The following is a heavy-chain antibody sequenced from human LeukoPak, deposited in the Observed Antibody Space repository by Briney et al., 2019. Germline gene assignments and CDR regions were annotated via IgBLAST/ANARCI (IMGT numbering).Heavy chain of an antibody. D-gene: IGHD5-12*01. J-gene: IGHJ4*02. CDR2: INQDGSQT. V-gene: IGHV3-7*01. CDR1: GFAFSDYW. Sequence: GGSLRLSCTSSGFAFSDYWMSWVRQAPGKGLEWLANINQDGSQTSYVDSVRGRFTVSRDNAKNSLHLQMNSLRADDTAVYYCARDSSPRYSGYDWVYWGRGTLVTVSS. CDR3: ARDSSPRYSGYDWVY.